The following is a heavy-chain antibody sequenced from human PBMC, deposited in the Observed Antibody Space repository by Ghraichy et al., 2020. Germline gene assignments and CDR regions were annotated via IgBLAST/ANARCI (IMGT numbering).Heavy chain of an antibody. CDR2: IYYSGST. Sequence: SETLSLTCTVSGGSISSYYWSWIRQPPGKGLEWIGYIYYSGSTNYNPSLKSRVTISVDTSKNQFSLKLSSVTAADTAVYYCARGSSPLDYWGQGTLVTVSS. D-gene: IGHD6-13*01. CDR1: GGSISSYY. CDR3: ARGSSPLDY. V-gene: IGHV4-59*01. J-gene: IGHJ4*02.